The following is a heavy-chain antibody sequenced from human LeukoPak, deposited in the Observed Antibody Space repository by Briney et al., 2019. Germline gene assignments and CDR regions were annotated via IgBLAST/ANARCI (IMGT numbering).Heavy chain of an antibody. J-gene: IGHJ5*02. Sequence: AETLSLTCAVYGGSFSGYYWSWIRQPPGKGLEWIGEINHSGSTNYNPSLKSRVTISVDTSKNQFSLKLSSVTAADTGFYYCTRVGGTYNWFDPWGQGTLVIVSS. CDR1: GGSFSGYY. CDR2: INHSGST. V-gene: IGHV4-34*01. D-gene: IGHD1-1*01. CDR3: TRVGGTYNWFDP.